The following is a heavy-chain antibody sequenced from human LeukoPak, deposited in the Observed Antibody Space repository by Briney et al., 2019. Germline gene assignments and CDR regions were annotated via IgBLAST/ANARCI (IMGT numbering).Heavy chain of an antibody. D-gene: IGHD3-22*01. CDR1: GGSISSGSYY. J-gene: IGHJ5*02. Sequence: SQTLSLTCTVSGGSISSGSYYWSWIRQPAGKGLEWIARIYTSGSTNYNPSLKSRVTISVDTSKNQFSLKLSSVTAADTAVYYCAGGYYYDSSGYYGRQDGFDPWGQGTLVTVSS. V-gene: IGHV4-61*02. CDR3: AGGYYYDSSGYYGRQDGFDP. CDR2: IYTSGST.